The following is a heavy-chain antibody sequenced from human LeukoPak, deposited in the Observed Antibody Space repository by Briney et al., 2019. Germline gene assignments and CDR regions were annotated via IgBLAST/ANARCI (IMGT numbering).Heavy chain of an antibody. CDR2: ISGSGGST. CDR1: GFTFSSYA. D-gene: IGHD3-10*01. J-gene: IGHJ4*02. Sequence: GGSLRLSCGASGFTFSSYAMSWCRQPPGKGLEWVSAISGSGGSTYYADSVKGRFTISRDNSKNTLYLQMNSLRAEDTAVYYCAKGTYYYGSGSYSIFDYWGQGTLVTVSS. V-gene: IGHV3-23*01. CDR3: AKGTYYYGSGSYSIFDY.